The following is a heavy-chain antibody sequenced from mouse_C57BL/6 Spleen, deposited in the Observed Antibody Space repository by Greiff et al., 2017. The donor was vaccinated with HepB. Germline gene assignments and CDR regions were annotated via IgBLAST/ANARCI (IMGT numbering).Heavy chain of an antibody. Sequence: VQLQHPGAELVKPGASVKLSCKASGYTFTSYWMHWVKQRPGQGLEWIGMIHPNSGSTNYNEKFKSKATLTVDKSSSTAYMQLSSLTSEDSAVYYCASGIEGYDVYYAMDYWGQGTSVTVSS. D-gene: IGHD2-2*01. J-gene: IGHJ4*01. V-gene: IGHV1-64*01. CDR2: IHPNSGST. CDR1: GYTFTSYW. CDR3: ASGIEGYDVYYAMDY.